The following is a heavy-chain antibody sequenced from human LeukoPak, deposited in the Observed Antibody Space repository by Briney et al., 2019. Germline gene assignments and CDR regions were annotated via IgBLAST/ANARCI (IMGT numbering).Heavy chain of an antibody. J-gene: IGHJ4*02. CDR2: ISHSGRT. D-gene: IGHD6-13*01. CDR1: SGSFSGFY. CDR3: ARSPAAGTFIFDY. Sequence: SETLSLTCAVYSGSFSGFYWSWIRQPPGKGLEWIGEISHSGRTNYKPSLRSRVTISVDTSRNQFSLKLTSVTAADTAMYYCARSPAAGTFIFDYWGQGTLVTVSS. V-gene: IGHV4-34*01.